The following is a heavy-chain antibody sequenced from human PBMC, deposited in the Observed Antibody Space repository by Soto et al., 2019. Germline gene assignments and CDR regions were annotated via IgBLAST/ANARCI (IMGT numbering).Heavy chain of an antibody. D-gene: IGHD4-17*01. J-gene: IGHJ5*02. Sequence: PSETLSLTCTVSGGSISSYYWSWIRQPPGKGLEWIGYIYYSGSTNYNPSLKSRVTISVDTSKNQFSLKLSSVTAADTAVYYCASSYDYGDSNWLDPWGQGTLVTVSS. CDR1: GGSISSYY. CDR2: IYYSGST. V-gene: IGHV4-59*01. CDR3: ASSYDYGDSNWLDP.